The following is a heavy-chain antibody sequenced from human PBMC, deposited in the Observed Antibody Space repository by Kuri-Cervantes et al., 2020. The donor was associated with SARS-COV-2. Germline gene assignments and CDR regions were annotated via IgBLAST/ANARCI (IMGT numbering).Heavy chain of an antibody. Sequence: ASVKVSCKASRDTFTTFGFSWVRQAPGQGLEWMGWISAYNGNTNYAQKLQGRVTMTTDTSTSTAYMELRSLRSDDTAVYYCAREVAAAGTVDYWGQGTLVTVSS. CDR2: ISAYNGNT. V-gene: IGHV1-18*01. J-gene: IGHJ4*02. D-gene: IGHD6-13*01. CDR1: RDTFTTFG. CDR3: AREVAAAGTVDY.